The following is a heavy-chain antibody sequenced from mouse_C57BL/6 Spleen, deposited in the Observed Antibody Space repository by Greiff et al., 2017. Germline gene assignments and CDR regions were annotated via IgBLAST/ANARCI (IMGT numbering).Heavy chain of an antibody. CDR2: INPNNGGT. CDR3: ARHRGSSYDYAMDY. V-gene: IGHV1-18*01. D-gene: IGHD1-1*01. Sequence: EVQLQQSGPELVKPGASVKIPCKASGYTFTDYNMDWVKQSHGKSLEWIGDINPNNGGTIYNQKFKGKATLTVDKSSSTAYMELRSLTSEDTAVYYCARHRGSSYDYAMDYWGQGTSVTVSS. J-gene: IGHJ4*01. CDR1: GYTFTDYN.